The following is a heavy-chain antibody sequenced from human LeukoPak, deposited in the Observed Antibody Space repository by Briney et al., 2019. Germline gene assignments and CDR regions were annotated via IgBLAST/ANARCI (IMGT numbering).Heavy chain of an antibody. D-gene: IGHD3-22*01. CDR1: GFSFSNYA. Sequence: PGGSLRLSCAASGFSFSNYAMSWVRQAPGKGLEWVSAISGNGGSLYYADSMKGRFTISRDNSKNSLYLQMDSLRAEDTAVYYCARGRHYYDSSVNRGADYWGQGTLVTVSS. CDR2: ISGNGGSL. J-gene: IGHJ4*02. V-gene: IGHV3-23*01. CDR3: ARGRHYYDSSVNRGADY.